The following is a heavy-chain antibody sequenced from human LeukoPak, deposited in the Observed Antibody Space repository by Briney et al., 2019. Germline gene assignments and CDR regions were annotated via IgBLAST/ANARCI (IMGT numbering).Heavy chain of an antibody. CDR1: GGSISSSSYY. J-gene: IGHJ2*01. Sequence: SETLSLTCTVSGGSISSSSYYWGWIRQPPGKGLEWIGSIYYSGSTYYNPSRKSRVTISVDTSKNQFSLKLSSVTAADTAVYYCARDRGYFDLWGRGTLVTVSS. CDR2: IYYSGST. CDR3: ARDRGYFDL. V-gene: IGHV4-39*07.